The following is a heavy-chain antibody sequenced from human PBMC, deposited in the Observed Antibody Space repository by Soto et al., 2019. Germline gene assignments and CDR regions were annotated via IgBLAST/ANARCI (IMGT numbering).Heavy chain of an antibody. D-gene: IGHD3-10*01. CDR3: ARRYGSGAVPNNWFDP. V-gene: IGHV4-30-2*01. CDR2: IYHSGST. J-gene: IGHJ5*02. CDR1: GGSISSGGYS. Sequence: QLQLQESGSGLVKPSQTLSLTCAVSGGSISSGGYSWSWIRQPPGKGLEWIGYIYHSGSTYYNPSRKSRVALSVYRYKNRFSLKLSAVTDADTAVYYCARRYGSGAVPNNWFDPWGQGTLVTVSS.